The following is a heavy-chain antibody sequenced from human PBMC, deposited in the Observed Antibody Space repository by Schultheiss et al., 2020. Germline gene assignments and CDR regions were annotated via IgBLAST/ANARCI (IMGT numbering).Heavy chain of an antibody. CDR3: ARDLSQCSGDCYSAPPDV. CDR1: GGSISSGSYY. D-gene: IGHD2-21*01. CDR2: IYTSGST. V-gene: IGHV4-61*02. Sequence: SETLALTCTVYGGSISSGSYYWSWIRQPAGKGLEWIGRIYTSGSTNYNPSLKSRVTISVDTSKNQFSLKLSSVTAADTAVYYCARDLSQCSGDCYSAPPDVWGQGTTVTVSS. J-gene: IGHJ6*02.